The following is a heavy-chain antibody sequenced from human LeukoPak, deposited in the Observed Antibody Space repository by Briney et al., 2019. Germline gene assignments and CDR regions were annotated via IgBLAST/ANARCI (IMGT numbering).Heavy chain of an antibody. CDR1: GFTLSDYY. CDR2: ISSGGSTI. D-gene: IGHD2-21*01. J-gene: IGHJ4*02. Sequence: GGSLRLSCAASGFTLSDYYMSWIRQAPGKGLEWVSYISSGGSTIYYADSVKGRFTISRDNAKNSLYLQMNSLRAEDTAVYYCARHLVVATYDYWGQGTLVTVSS. V-gene: IGHV3-11*01. CDR3: ARHLVVATYDY.